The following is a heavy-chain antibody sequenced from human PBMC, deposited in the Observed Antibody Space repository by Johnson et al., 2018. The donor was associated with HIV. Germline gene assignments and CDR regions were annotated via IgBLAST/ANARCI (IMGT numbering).Heavy chain of an antibody. Sequence: VQLVESGGGMVRPWGSLRLSCAASGFIFNDYVMNWVRQAPGKGLEWVSGVNWNGGKTAYADSVKGRFPISRDNSKNTLYLQMNSLRAEDSAVYYCARGDYGDYGRDAFDIWGQGTMVTVSS. CDR3: ARGDYGDYGRDAFDI. CDR2: VNWNGGKT. V-gene: IGHV3-20*04. D-gene: IGHD4-17*01. CDR1: GFIFNDYV. J-gene: IGHJ3*02.